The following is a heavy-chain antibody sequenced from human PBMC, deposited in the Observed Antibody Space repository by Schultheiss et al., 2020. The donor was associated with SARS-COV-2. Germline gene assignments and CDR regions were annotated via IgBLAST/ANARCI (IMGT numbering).Heavy chain of an antibody. V-gene: IGHV1-2*02. J-gene: IGHJ5*02. CDR1: GYTFTGYH. Sequence: ASVKVSCKGSGYTFTGYHMHWVRQAPGQGLEWMGWINPNSGGTDYAQKFQGRVTMTRDTSISTAYMELSRLRSDDTAVYYCAREVPEPRGFDPWGQGTLVTVSS. CDR2: INPNSGGT. CDR3: AREVPEPRGFDP.